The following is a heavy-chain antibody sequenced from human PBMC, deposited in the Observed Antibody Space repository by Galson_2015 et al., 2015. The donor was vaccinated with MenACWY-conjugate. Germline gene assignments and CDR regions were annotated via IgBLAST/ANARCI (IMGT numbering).Heavy chain of an antibody. D-gene: IGHD3-10*01. J-gene: IGHJ4*02. Sequence: SLRLSCAASGFTFSNAWMNWVRQAPGKGLEWVGRIKSKTDGGTTDYAAPVKGRFTISRDDSKNTLYLQMNSLKTEDTAVYYCAREMGSGSHFDYWGQGTLVTVSS. CDR2: IKSKTDGGTT. V-gene: IGHV3-15*07. CDR1: GFTFSNAW. CDR3: AREMGSGSHFDY.